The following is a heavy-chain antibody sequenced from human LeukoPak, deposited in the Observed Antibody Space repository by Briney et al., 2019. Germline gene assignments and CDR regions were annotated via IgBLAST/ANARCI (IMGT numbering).Heavy chain of an antibody. CDR1: GGSISSYY. CDR2: INHSGST. Sequence: SETLSLTCTVSGGSISSYYWSWIRQPPGKGLEWIGEINHSGSTNYNPSLKSRVAISVDTSKNQFSLKLSSVTAADTAVYYCARSARRYSSRLDYWGQGTLVTVSS. D-gene: IGHD5-12*01. V-gene: IGHV4-34*01. CDR3: ARSARRYSSRLDY. J-gene: IGHJ4*02.